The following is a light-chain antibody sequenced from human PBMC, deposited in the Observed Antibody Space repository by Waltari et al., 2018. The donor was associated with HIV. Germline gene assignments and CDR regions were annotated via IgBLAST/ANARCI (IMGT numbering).Light chain of an antibody. CDR2: DVI. V-gene: IGLV2-14*03. J-gene: IGLJ2*01. CDR1: SSDSGGFKS. CDR3: GSSMTNVNMDV. Sequence: QSALTQPASVSGSPGQSITISCTGTSSDSGGFKSVSWYQQSPGKAPKPICYDVIYRPSWVLNRFPGSKSGNTASLTISGLQAEDEADYYCGSSMTNVNMDVFGGGTKLTVL.